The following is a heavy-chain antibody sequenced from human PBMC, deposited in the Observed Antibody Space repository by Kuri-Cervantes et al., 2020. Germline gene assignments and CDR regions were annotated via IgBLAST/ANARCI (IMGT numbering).Heavy chain of an antibody. CDR1: GYAFINYG. V-gene: IGHV1-18*01. CDR2: ISMYSDNT. CDR3: ATGVVAATPGFVY. Sequence: ASVKVSCKASGYAFINYGISWVRQAPGQGLEWMGWISMYSDNTYYAQKFQGRVTMTEDTSTDTAYMELSSLRSEDTAVYYCATGVVAATPGFVYWGQGTLVTVSS. J-gene: IGHJ4*02. D-gene: IGHD2-15*01.